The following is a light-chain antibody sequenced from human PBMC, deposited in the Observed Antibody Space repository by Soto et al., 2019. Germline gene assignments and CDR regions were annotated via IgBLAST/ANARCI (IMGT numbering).Light chain of an antibody. J-gene: IGKJ5*01. Sequence: EIVFTQSPGTLSLSPGERATLSCRAAQSVGTRLAWYQHKTGQAPRLLISGASSRATGIPDRFTGSGSETSFTLTISRLEPEDFALYYCQHYQSGHPITFGQGTRLEIK. V-gene: IGKV3-20*01. CDR1: QSVGTR. CDR3: QHYQSGHPIT. CDR2: GAS.